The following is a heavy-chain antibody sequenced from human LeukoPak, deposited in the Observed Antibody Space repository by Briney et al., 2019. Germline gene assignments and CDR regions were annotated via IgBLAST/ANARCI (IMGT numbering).Heavy chain of an antibody. CDR1: GGSISSSSYY. Sequence: SETLSLTCTVSGGSISSSSYYWGWIRQPPGKGLEWIGSIYYSGSTYYNPSLKSRVTISVDTSKNQFSLKLSSVTAADTAVYYCARTLTYYYGSGSYHLWDYWGQGPLVTVSS. CDR3: ARTLTYYYGSGSYHLWDY. V-gene: IGHV4-39*01. D-gene: IGHD3-10*01. J-gene: IGHJ4*02. CDR2: IYYSGST.